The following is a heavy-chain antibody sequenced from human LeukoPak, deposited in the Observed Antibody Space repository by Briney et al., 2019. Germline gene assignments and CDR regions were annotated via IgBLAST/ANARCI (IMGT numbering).Heavy chain of an antibody. Sequence: GASVKVSCKASGYTFTGYYMHWVRQAPGQGLEWMGWISAYNGNTNYAQKLQGRVTMTTDTSTSTAYMELRSLRSDDTAVYYCARGAVVGEGLYDFWSGYYLVPFDYWGQGTLVTVSS. D-gene: IGHD3-3*01. CDR2: ISAYNGNT. J-gene: IGHJ4*02. CDR3: ARGAVVGEGLYDFWSGYYLVPFDY. CDR1: GYTFTGYY. V-gene: IGHV1-18*04.